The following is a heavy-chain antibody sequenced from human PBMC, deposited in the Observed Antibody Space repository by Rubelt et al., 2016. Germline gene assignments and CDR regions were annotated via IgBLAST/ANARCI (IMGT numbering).Heavy chain of an antibody. J-gene: IGHJ6*02. CDR2: IWYDGSNK. V-gene: IGHV3-33*06. CDR3: AKINYGDYYYYGMDV. D-gene: IGHD4-17*01. Sequence: GKGLEWVAVIWYDGSNKYYADSVKGRFTISRDNSKNTLYLQMNSLRAEDTALYYCAKINYGDYYYYGMDVWGQGTTVTVSS.